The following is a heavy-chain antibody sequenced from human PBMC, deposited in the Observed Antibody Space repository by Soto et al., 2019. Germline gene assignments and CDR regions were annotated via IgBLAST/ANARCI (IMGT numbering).Heavy chain of an antibody. Sequence: PSKTLSLTCTVSGGSISSYYWSWIRQPPGKGLEWIGYIYYSGSTYYNPSLKSRLTISVDRSKNQFSLRLTSVTAADTAVYYCAGDSREGYYFDYWGQGTLVTVSS. CDR3: AGDSREGYYFDY. CDR2: IYYSGST. V-gene: IGHV4-59*12. CDR1: GGSISSYY. J-gene: IGHJ4*02.